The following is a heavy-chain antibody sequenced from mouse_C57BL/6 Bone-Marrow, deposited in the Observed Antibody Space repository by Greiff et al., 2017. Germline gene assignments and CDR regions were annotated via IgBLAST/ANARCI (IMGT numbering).Heavy chain of an antibody. CDR3: ARGACDYDGYWYFDV. D-gene: IGHD2-4*01. CDR2: SRNKANDYTT. CDR1: GFTFSDFY. V-gene: IGHV7-1*01. J-gene: IGHJ1*03. Sequence: EVKLMESGGGLVQSGRSLRLSCATSGFTFSDFYMEWVRQAPGKGLEWIAASRNKANDYTTEYSASVKGRFIVSRDTSQSILYLQMNALRAEDTAIYYCARGACDYDGYWYFDVWGTGTTVTVSS.